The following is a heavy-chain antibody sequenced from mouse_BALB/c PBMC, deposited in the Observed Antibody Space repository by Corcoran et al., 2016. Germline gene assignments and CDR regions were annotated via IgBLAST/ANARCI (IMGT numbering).Heavy chain of an antibody. CDR1: GFNIKDYY. CDR2: IDPANGNT. CDR3: ARVWDWYFDV. V-gene: IGHV14-1*02. J-gene: IGHJ1*01. Sequence: EVQLQQSGAELVRPGALVKLSCKASGFNIKDYYMHWVKQRPEQSLEWIGRIDPANGNTKYDPKFQGKATITADTSSNTAYLQLSSLTSEDTAVYYCARVWDWYFDVWGAGTTVTVSS. D-gene: IGHD4-1*01.